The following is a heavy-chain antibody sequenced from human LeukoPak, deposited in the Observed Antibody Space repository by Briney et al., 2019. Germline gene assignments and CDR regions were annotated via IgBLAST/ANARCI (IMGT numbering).Heavy chain of an antibody. Sequence: GGSLRLSCAASGSTFSSYWMTWVRQAPGKGLEWVANIKQDGSVKQYVGSVKGRFTISRDNAKNSLYLQMNSLRAEDTAVYYCARDTNGWNDYWGQGTLVTVSS. V-gene: IGHV3-7*01. J-gene: IGHJ4*02. CDR2: IKQDGSVK. CDR3: ARDTNGWNDY. D-gene: IGHD2-8*01. CDR1: GSTFSSYW.